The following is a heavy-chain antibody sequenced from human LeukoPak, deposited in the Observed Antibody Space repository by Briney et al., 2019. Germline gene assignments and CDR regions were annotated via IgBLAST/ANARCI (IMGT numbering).Heavy chain of an antibody. V-gene: IGHV3-48*02. CDR3: ERFAGEDY. CDR1: GFTFSSYS. CDR2: ISNSGTSI. Sequence: PGGSLRLSCAASGFTFSSYSMNWVRQAPGKGLEWVSYISNSGTSISYADSVKGRSTVSRDNAKNSLYLQMNSLRDEDTAVYYCERFAGEDYWGQGTLVTVSS. D-gene: IGHD3-10*01. J-gene: IGHJ4*02.